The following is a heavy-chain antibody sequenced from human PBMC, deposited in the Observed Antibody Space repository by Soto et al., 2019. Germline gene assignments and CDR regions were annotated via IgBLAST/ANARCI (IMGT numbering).Heavy chain of an antibody. Sequence: SETLSLTCAVYGGSVNGYYWNWIRQPPGKGLEWIGEINHTGGTHYNPSLKGRVTMSVDTSKNQFSLRLSSVTAADTAIYYCATRITVFGLLIPPFDPWGQGTQVTVSS. CDR2: INHTGGT. CDR1: GGSVNGYY. D-gene: IGHD3-3*01. V-gene: IGHV4-34*01. J-gene: IGHJ5*02. CDR3: ATRITVFGLLIPPFDP.